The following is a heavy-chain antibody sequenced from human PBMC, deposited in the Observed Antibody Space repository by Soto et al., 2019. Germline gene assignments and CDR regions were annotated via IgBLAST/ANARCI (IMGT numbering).Heavy chain of an antibody. CDR3: AIAKSSSWHNFDY. J-gene: IGHJ4*02. Sequence: QVQLVESGGGVVQPGRSLRLSCAASGFIFSTYTMHWVRQAPGKGLEWLTVMSYDGSQKYYADSVKGRLTISRDNSKNTLYLQMTSLRDEDTAVYHCAIAKSSSWHNFDYWGQGTLVTVSS. CDR1: GFIFSTYT. D-gene: IGHD6-13*01. CDR2: MSYDGSQK. V-gene: IGHV3-30-3*01.